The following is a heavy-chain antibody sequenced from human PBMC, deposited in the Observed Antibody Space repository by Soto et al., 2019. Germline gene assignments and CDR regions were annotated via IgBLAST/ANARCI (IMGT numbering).Heavy chain of an antibody. J-gene: IGHJ4*02. CDR3: AKDFGINWYYLDY. CDR2: ISYDGSDR. Sequence: PGGSLRLSCAASGFTFRSHGMHWIRQAPGKGLEWVSLISYDGSDRSYADSVKARFTISRDNSKNMLYLQMNSLGAEDTAVYYCAKDFGINWYYLDYWGQGTLVTVSS. D-gene: IGHD1-1*01. V-gene: IGHV3-30*18. CDR1: GFTFRSHG.